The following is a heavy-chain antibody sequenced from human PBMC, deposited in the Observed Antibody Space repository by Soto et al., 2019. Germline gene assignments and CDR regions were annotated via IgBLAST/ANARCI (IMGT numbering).Heavy chain of an antibody. V-gene: IGHV4-30-2*01. CDR1: GGSMSSGGYF. J-gene: IGHJ5*02. D-gene: IGHD3-10*01. CDR2: IYHSGST. Sequence: SETLSLTCAVSGGSMSSGGYFWSWIRQPPGKGLEWIGYIYHSGSTYYNPSLKSRVTISLDRSKNQFSLKLNSVTAADTAVYYCARGLGPWGQGTLVTVSS. CDR3: ARGLGP.